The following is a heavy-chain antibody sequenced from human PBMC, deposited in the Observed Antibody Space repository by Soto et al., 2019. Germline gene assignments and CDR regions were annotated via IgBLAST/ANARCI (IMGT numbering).Heavy chain of an antibody. CDR2: ISAYSGDR. D-gene: IGHD4-17*01. CDR1: GYNFVSYG. CDR3: ARYSNGDYVDFDY. J-gene: IGHJ4*02. V-gene: IGHV1-18*01. Sequence: QVQLVQSGAEVKKPGASVKVSCKASGYNFVSYGFIWVRQAPGQGLEWMGWISAYSGDRNYAQKFQGRVTMTTDSSSSTGYMELRSLRSDDTALYYCARYSNGDYVDFDYWGQGTLVTVSS.